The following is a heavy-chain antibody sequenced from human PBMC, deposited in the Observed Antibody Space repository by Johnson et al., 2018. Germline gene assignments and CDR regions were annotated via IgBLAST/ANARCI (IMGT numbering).Heavy chain of an antibody. V-gene: IGHV3-30*18. CDR2: ISYDGSNK. Sequence: QVQLVQSGGGVVQPGRSLRLSCAASGFTFSSYGMHWVRQAPGKGLEWVAVISYDGSNKYYADSVKGRFPISRDNSKNTLYLQMNSLRAEDTAVYYCAKRAYYYGSGSYNDDAFDIWGQGTMVTVSS. J-gene: IGHJ3*02. D-gene: IGHD3-10*01. CDR1: GFTFSSYG. CDR3: AKRAYYYGSGSYNDDAFDI.